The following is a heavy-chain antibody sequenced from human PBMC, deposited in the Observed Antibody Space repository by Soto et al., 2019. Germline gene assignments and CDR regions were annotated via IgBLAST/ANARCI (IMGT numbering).Heavy chain of an antibody. D-gene: IGHD3-3*01. J-gene: IGHJ4*02. CDR1: GYTFTSYA. Sequence: ASVTVSCKASGYTFTSYAMHWVRQAPGQRLEWMGWINAGNGNTKYSQKFQGRVTITRDTSASTAYMELSSLRSEDTAVYYCARDPITIFGVVILEPDYWGQGTLVTVSS. V-gene: IGHV1-3*01. CDR3: ARDPITIFGVVILEPDY. CDR2: INAGNGNT.